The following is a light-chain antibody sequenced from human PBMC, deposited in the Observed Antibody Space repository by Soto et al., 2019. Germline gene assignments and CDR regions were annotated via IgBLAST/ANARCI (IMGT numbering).Light chain of an antibody. CDR2: DVS. Sequence: QSVLTQPASVSGSPGQSITISCTGTSSDVGGYNYVSWYQHHPGKAPKLIIYDVSNRPSGVSIRFSGSKSDNTASLTISWLQPEDEADYHCSSYTTSNTRQIVFGTGTKLTVL. CDR3: SSYTTSNTRQIV. J-gene: IGLJ1*01. V-gene: IGLV2-14*03. CDR1: SSDVGGYNY.